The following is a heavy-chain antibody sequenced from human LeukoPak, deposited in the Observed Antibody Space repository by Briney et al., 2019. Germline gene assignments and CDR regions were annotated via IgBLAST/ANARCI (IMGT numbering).Heavy chain of an antibody. V-gene: IGHV1-2*02. D-gene: IGHD2-15*01. Sequence: GASVKVSCKASGYTFTGYYMHWVRQAPGQGLEWMGWINPNSGGTNYAQKFQGRVTMTRDTSISTAYMELSRLRSDDTAVYYCARGSPKPSYYYYYMDVWGKGTTVTVSS. CDR2: INPNSGGT. CDR3: ARGSPKPSYYYYYMDV. J-gene: IGHJ6*03. CDR1: GYTFTGYY.